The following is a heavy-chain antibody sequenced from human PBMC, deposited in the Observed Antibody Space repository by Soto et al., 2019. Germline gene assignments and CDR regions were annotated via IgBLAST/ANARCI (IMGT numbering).Heavy chain of an antibody. CDR3: AKVSNSYCSSTSGVCDDY. CDR1: GFTFSSYA. D-gene: IGHD2-2*01. J-gene: IGHJ4*02. Sequence: EVQLLESGGGLVQPGGSLRLSCAASGFTFSSYAMSWVRQAPGKGLEWVSAISGSGGSTYYADSVKGRFTISRDNSKNTXXLQMNSLRAEDTDVYYCAKVSNSYCSSTSGVCDDYWGQGTLVTVSS. CDR2: ISGSGGST. V-gene: IGHV3-23*01.